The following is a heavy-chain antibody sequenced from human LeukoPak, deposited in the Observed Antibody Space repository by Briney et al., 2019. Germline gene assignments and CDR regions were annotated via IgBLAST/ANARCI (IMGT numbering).Heavy chain of an antibody. Sequence: ASVKVSCKASGYTFTGYYMHWVRQAPGQGLEWMGWINPNSGGTNYAQKFQGRVTMTRDTSISTAYMELSRLRSDDTAVYYCARVRGVWDIVVVPAARDDAFDIWGQGTMVTVSS. CDR3: ARVRGVWDIVVVPAARDDAFDI. D-gene: IGHD2-2*01. V-gene: IGHV1-2*02. CDR2: INPNSGGT. CDR1: GYTFTGYY. J-gene: IGHJ3*02.